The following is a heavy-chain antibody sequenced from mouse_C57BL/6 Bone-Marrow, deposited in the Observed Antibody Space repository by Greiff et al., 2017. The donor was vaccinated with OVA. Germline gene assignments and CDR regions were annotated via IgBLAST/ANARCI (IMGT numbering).Heavy chain of an antibody. CDR1: GYTFTSYW. CDR3: ARGYYGSSRWYFDY. J-gene: IGHJ2*01. Sequence: VQLQQPGAELVKPEASVKMSCKASGYTFTSYWITWVKQRPGQGLEWIGDIYPGSGSTNYNEKFKSKATLTVDTSSSTAYMQLSSLTSEDSAVYYCARGYYGSSRWYFDYWGQGTTLTVSS. V-gene: IGHV1-55*01. CDR2: IYPGSGST. D-gene: IGHD1-1*01.